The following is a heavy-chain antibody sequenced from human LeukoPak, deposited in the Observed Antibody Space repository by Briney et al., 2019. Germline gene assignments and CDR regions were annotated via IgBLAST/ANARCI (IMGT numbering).Heavy chain of an antibody. CDR2: IIPILGIA. CDR3: AREERDIVVVVAATGLYNWFDP. J-gene: IGHJ5*02. Sequence: SVKVSCTASGGTFSSYAISWVRQAPGPGLEWMGRIIPILGIANYAQKFQGRVTITADKSTSTAYMELSSLRSEDTAVYYCAREERDIVVVVAATGLYNWFDPWGQGTLVTVSS. D-gene: IGHD2-15*01. CDR1: GGTFSSYA. V-gene: IGHV1-69*04.